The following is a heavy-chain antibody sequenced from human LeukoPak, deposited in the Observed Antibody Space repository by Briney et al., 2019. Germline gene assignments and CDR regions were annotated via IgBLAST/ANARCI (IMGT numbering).Heavy chain of an antibody. CDR2: IYTSGCT. J-gene: IGHJ4*02. CDR1: GGSISSYY. D-gene: IGHD2-8*02. Sequence: PSETLSLTCTVSGGSISSYYWSWIRQPPGKGLEWIGYIYTSGCTNYNPSLKSRVTISVDTSKNQFSLKLSSVTAADTAVYYCARESSGGSPLVHWGQGTLVTVSS. V-gene: IGHV4-59*01. CDR3: ARESSGGSPLVH.